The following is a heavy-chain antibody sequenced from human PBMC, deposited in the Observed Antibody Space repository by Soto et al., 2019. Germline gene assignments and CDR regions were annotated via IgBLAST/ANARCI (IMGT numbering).Heavy chain of an antibody. CDR1: GGTFSSYA. CDR3: ARDSWREKFTNYYYYYGMDV. V-gene: IGHV1-69*13. J-gene: IGHJ6*02. D-gene: IGHD3-3*01. Sequence: SVKVSCKASGGTFSSYAISWVRQAPGQGLEWMGGIIPIFGTANYAQKFQGRVTITADESTSTAYMGLSSLRSEDTAVYYCARDSWREKFTNYYYYYGMDVWGQGTTVTVSS. CDR2: IIPIFGTA.